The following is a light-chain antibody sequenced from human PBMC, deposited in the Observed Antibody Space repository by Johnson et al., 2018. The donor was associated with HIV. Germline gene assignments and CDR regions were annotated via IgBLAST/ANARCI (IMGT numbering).Light chain of an antibody. Sequence: QSVLTQPPSVSAAPGQKVTISCSGSSSNIESNYVSWYQQLPGAIPKLLIFENNKRPSGIPDLFSGSKSGTSATLGIAGLQTGDEADYYCGTWDSSLSAHYVFGTGTKIVVL. J-gene: IGLJ1*01. CDR2: ENN. V-gene: IGLV1-51*02. CDR3: GTWDSSLSAHYV. CDR1: SSNIESNY.